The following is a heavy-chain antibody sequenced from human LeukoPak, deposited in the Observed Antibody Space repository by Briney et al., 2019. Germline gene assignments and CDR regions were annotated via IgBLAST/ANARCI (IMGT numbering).Heavy chain of an antibody. CDR1: GFTFSSYA. CDR2: ISYDGSNK. CDR3: ARATGRYFDY. Sequence: GGSLRLSCAASGFTFSSYATHWVRQAPGKGLEWVAVISYDGSNKYYADSVKGRFTISRDNSKNTLYLQMNSLRAEDTAVYYCARATGRYFDYWGQGTLVTVSS. J-gene: IGHJ4*02. D-gene: IGHD1-1*01. V-gene: IGHV3-30-3*01.